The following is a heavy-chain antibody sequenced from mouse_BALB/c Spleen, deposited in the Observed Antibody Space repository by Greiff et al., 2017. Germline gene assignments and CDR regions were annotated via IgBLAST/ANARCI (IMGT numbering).Heavy chain of an antibody. CDR2: ISDGGSYT. D-gene: IGHD2-4*01. J-gene: IGHJ3*01. CDR3: ARDGGLRPAY. V-gene: IGHV5-4*02. CDR1: GFTFSDYY. Sequence: EVKLMESGGGLVKPGGSLKLSCAASGFTFSDYYMYWVRQTPEKRLEWVATISDGGSYTYYPDSVKGRFTISRDNAKNNLYLQMSSLKSEDTAMYYCARDGGLRPAYWGQGTLVTVSA.